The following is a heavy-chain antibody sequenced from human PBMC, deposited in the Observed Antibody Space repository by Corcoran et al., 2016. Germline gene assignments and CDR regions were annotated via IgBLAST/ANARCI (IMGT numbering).Heavy chain of an antibody. CDR2: IYHSGNT. Sequence: QVQLQESGPGLVKPSETLSLTCTVSGYSISSGYYWGWIRQPPGKGLEWIGSIYHSGNTYCNPSLKSRGNISVDTSKNQVSLKRSSVTAADTAVYYCARAMAYQPRYCGMDVWGQGTTVSVSS. V-gene: IGHV4-38-2*02. D-gene: IGHD2-2*01. CDR3: ARAMAYQPRYCGMDV. J-gene: IGHJ6*02. CDR1: GYSISSGYY.